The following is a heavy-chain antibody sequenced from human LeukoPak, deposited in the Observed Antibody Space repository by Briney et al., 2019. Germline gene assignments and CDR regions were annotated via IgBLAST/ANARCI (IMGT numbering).Heavy chain of an antibody. CDR3: ARHGFCTSSSCPVGY. CDR2: IYAADSDT. V-gene: IGHV5-51*01. CDR1: GHNFINYW. J-gene: IGHJ4*02. D-gene: IGHD2-15*01. Sequence: GESLKISCKDSGHNFINYWIGWVRQRPGKGLEWMGIIYAADSDTRYSPSFQGQVTILADKSIGTVYLQWSGLKASDTAMYYCARHGFCTSSSCPVGYWGQGTLVTVSS.